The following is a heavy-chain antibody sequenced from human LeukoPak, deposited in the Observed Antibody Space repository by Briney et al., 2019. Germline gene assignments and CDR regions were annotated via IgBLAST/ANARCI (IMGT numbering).Heavy chain of an antibody. CDR1: GFTFSSYA. Sequence: PGGSPRLSCAASGFTFSSYAMPWVRQAPGKGLEYVSAISSNGGSTYYANSVKGRFTISRDNSKNTLYLQMGSLRAEDMAVYYCARDNSGSYSYYFDYWGQGTLVTVSS. D-gene: IGHD1-26*01. V-gene: IGHV3-64*01. CDR2: ISSNGGST. CDR3: ARDNSGSYSYYFDY. J-gene: IGHJ4*02.